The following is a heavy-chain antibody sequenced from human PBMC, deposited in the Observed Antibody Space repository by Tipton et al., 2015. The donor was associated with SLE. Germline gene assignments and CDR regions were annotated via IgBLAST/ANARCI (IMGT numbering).Heavy chain of an antibody. CDR3: GRRLKPSGATDS. CDR2: IYFSGST. Sequence: LRLSCSVSGGSVTDNRYFWGWIRQPPVKGLEWIGSIYFSGSTYYNPSLRSRVSLSVDTSKNRFSLRLNSVTAADTAVYYCGRRLKPSGATDSWDQGILVTVSS. CDR1: GGSVTDNRYF. J-gene: IGHJ4*02. D-gene: IGHD1-26*01. V-gene: IGHV4-39*07.